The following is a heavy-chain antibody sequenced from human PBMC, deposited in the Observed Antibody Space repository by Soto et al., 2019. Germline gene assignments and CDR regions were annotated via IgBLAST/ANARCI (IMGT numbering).Heavy chain of an antibody. J-gene: IGHJ4*02. CDR1: GFTFSAYA. D-gene: IGHD3-16*02. CDR2: ISGNSDYT. CDR3: ARDGGQGRGVIGHY. Sequence: GGSLRLSCAASGFTFSAYAMAWVRQTPGKGLEWVSSISGNSDYTFYADSVKGRFTIFRDNSKNTLYLEMNSLRVEDTAVYYCARDGGQGRGVIGHYWGRGILVTVSS. V-gene: IGHV3-23*01.